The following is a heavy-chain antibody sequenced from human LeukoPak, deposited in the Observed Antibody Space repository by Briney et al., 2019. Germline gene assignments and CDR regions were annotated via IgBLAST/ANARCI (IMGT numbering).Heavy chain of an antibody. J-gene: IGHJ3*02. CDR2: IYSGGST. V-gene: IGHV3-53*01. CDR3: AREIVVVPAARVGAFDI. D-gene: IGHD2-2*01. Sequence: GSLRLSCAASGFTVSSNYMSWVRQAPGKGLEWVSVIYSGGSTYYADSVKGRFTISRDNSKNTLYLQMNSLRAEDTAVYYCAREIVVVPAARVGAFDIWGQGTMVTVSS. CDR1: GFTVSSNY.